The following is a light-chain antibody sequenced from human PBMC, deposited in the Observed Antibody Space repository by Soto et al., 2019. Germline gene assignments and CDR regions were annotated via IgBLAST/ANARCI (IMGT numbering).Light chain of an antibody. CDR3: HQYYTLPPYT. CDR1: QSVSSN. Sequence: EIVMTQSPATLSVSPGERATLSCRASQSVSSNLAWYQQQPGQAPRLLIYGAATRAPGVPARFSASGYGTDFPLTISSLQSEDFAVYYCHQYYTLPPYTFGQATKLEIK. CDR2: GAA. V-gene: IGKV3-15*01. J-gene: IGKJ2*01.